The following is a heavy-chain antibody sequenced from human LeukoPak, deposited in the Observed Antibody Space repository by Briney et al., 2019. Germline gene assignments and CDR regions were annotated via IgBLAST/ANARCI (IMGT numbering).Heavy chain of an antibody. Sequence: GASVKVSSKASGGTFSSYAISWVRQAPGQGLEWMGRIIPILGIANYAQKFQGRVTITADKSTSTAYMELSSLRSEDTAVYYCARGGTIRPYYFDYWGQGTLVTVSS. D-gene: IGHD3-9*01. CDR3: ARGGTIRPYYFDY. J-gene: IGHJ4*02. CDR2: IIPILGIA. V-gene: IGHV1-69*04. CDR1: GGTFSSYA.